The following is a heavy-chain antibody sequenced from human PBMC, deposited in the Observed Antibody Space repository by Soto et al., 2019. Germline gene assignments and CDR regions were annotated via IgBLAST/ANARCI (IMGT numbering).Heavy chain of an antibody. D-gene: IGHD4-4*01. Sequence: QVQLQESGPGLVKPSQTLSLTCTVSGGSISSGDYYWGWIRQPPGKGLEWIGYIYYSGFTYYNPSLNSRLPMSVDTSTNQFSLKLSSVIAADTAVYYCARSDNYVPFDHWGQGTLVTVSS. V-gene: IGHV4-30-4*01. CDR3: ARSDNYVPFDH. J-gene: IGHJ4*02. CDR1: GGSISSGDYY. CDR2: IYYSGFT.